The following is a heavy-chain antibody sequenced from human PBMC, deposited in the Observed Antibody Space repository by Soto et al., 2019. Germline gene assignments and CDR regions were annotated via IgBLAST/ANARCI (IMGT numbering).Heavy chain of an antibody. Sequence: SETLSLTCTVSGGSVNTVSISSYYWSWIRQPPGKGLEWIGYIYYGGSTSYDPSLKSRVAISVDTSKNQFSLRLTSVTAADTAVYYCARLSCSSSIWGQGTLVTVSS. V-gene: IGHV4-61*01. CDR2: IYYGGST. CDR1: GGSVNTVSISSYY. D-gene: IGHD6-6*01. CDR3: ARLSCSSSI. J-gene: IGHJ4*02.